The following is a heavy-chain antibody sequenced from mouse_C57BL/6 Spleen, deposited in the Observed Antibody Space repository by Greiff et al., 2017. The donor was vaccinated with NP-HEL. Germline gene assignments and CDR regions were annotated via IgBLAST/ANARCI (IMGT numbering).Heavy chain of an antibody. CDR3: TTCGSSYDWYFDV. CDR1: GFNIKDYY. CDR2: IDPEDGDT. Sequence: VQLQQSGAELVRPGASVKLSCTASGFNIKDYYMHWVKQRPEQGLEWIGRIDPEDGDTEYAPKFQGKATMTADTSSNTAYLQLSSLTSEDTAVYYCTTCGSSYDWYFDVWGTGTTVTVSS. D-gene: IGHD1-1*01. J-gene: IGHJ1*03. V-gene: IGHV14-1*01.